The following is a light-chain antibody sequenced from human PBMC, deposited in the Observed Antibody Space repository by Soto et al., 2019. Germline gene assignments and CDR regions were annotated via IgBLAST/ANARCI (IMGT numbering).Light chain of an antibody. CDR3: QQFNKYPWT. V-gene: IGKV1-5*03. J-gene: IGKJ1*01. CDR1: QSISSW. Sequence: DIQMTQSPSTLSASVGDRVTITCRASQSISSWLAWYQQKPGKAPKLLIYKASSLESGVPSRFSGSGSGTEFTLTISSLQPDDFATYYCQQFNKYPWTFGQWTRVEIK. CDR2: KAS.